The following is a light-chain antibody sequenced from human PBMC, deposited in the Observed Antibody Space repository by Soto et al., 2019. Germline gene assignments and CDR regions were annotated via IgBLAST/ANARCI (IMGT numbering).Light chain of an antibody. V-gene: IGKV3-20*01. CDR1: QSVSSSY. CDR3: QQYRRSSIT. CDR2: GAS. Sequence: EIVLTQSPGTLSVSPGERATLSCRASQSVSSSYLAWYQQNRGQAPRLLIYGASSRATGIPDRFSGSGSGTDFTLTITRLEPEDFAVYYCQQYRRSSITFGQGTRLEIK. J-gene: IGKJ5*01.